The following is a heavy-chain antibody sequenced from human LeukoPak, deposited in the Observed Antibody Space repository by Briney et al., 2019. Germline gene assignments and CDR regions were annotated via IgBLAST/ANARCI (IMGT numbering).Heavy chain of an antibody. CDR3: AELGITMIGGV. J-gene: IGHJ6*04. Sequence: GGLLRLSCAASGFTFSSYEMNWVRQAPGKGLGWVSYISSSGSTIYYADSVKGRFTISRDNAKNSLYLQMNSLRAEDTAVYYCAELGITMIGGVWGKGTTVTISS. CDR1: GFTFSSYE. D-gene: IGHD3-10*02. V-gene: IGHV3-48*03. CDR2: ISSSGSTI.